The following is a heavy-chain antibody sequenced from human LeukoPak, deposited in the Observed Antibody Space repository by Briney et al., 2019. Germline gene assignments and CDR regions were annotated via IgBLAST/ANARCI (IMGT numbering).Heavy chain of an antibody. CDR3: ARDYYDYVCGSYRYTFDY. J-gene: IGHJ4*02. D-gene: IGHD3-16*02. CDR2: IKQDGSEK. CDR1: GFTFSSYW. Sequence: GGSLRLSCAASGFTFSSYWMSWVRQAPGKGLEGVANIKQDGSEKYYVDSVKGRFTISRDNAKNSLYLQMNSLRAEDTAVYYCARDYYDYVCGSYRYTFDYWGQGTLDTVSS. V-gene: IGHV3-7*01.